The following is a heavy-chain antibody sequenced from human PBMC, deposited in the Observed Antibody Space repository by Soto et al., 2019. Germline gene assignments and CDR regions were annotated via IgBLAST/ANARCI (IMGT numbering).Heavy chain of an antibody. CDR1: GQSFSGHS. CDR3: ARGSGIVALPGELEDVKYDY. CDR2: INESGST. D-gene: IGHD1-1*01. Sequence: QVQLQQWGAGLVKPSETLSLSCAVYGQSFSGHSWAWIRQPPGKGLEWIGEINESGSTYYNPSLNSRVTIATDTSKNQFSLNLRSVSAADTAAYFCARGSGIVALPGELEDVKYDYWGQGTLGNVSS. V-gene: IGHV4-34*01. J-gene: IGHJ4*02.